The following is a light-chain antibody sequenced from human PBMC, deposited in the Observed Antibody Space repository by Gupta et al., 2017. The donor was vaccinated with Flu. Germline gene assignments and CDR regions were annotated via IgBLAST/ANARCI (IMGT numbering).Light chain of an antibody. J-gene: IGLJ1*01. V-gene: IGLV2-11*01. CDR1: SRDVGGYTF. CDR2: DVS. Sequence: SALTQPRSVSGSPVQSVTISCTGTSRDVGGYTFISCCQQHPGKSPKLTIYDVSKRSAGLPGRFSVSKAANTASLTISGLQAEDDADYYDCSYAGSDTFVFGTGTKVTVL. CDR3: CSYAGSDTFV.